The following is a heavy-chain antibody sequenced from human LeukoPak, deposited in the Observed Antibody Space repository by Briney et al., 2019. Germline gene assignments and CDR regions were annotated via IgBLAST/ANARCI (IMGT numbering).Heavy chain of an antibody. CDR1: GGSISSYY. CDR3: ARVPLFGWAPYYYYYYMDV. V-gene: IGHV4-4*07. J-gene: IGHJ6*03. Sequence: PSETLSLTCTVSGGSISSYYWSWIRQPAGKGLEWIGRIYTSGSTNYNPSLKSRVTMSVDTSKNQFSLKLSSVTAADTAVYYCARVPLFGWAPYYYYYYMDVWGKGTTVTVSS. D-gene: IGHD3-10*01. CDR2: IYTSGST.